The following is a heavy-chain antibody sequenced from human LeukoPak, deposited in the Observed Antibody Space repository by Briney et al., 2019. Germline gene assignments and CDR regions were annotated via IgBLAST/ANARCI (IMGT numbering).Heavy chain of an antibody. D-gene: IGHD3-16*02. Sequence: PGGSLRLSCAASGFSFSNYVMTWVRQAPGKGLEWVAFIRYDGSNKYYADSVKGRFTISRDNSKNTLYLQMNSLRAEDTAVYYCAKEGDYVWGSYRYTHYFDYWGQGTLVTVSS. V-gene: IGHV3-30*02. J-gene: IGHJ4*02. CDR3: AKEGDYVWGSYRYTHYFDY. CDR1: GFSFSNYV. CDR2: IRYDGSNK.